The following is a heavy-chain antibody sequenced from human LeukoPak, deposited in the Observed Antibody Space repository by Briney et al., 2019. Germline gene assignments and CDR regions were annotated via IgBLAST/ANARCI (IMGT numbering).Heavy chain of an antibody. CDR2: VHHSGST. V-gene: IGHV4-38-2*02. CDR1: GYSMDGGYH. Sequence: SETLSLTCSVSGYSMDGGYHWGWVRQPPGKGLEWIASVHHSGSTYYNPSLKSRLAISADTSKNQFSLKLDSVTAADTAVYYCARVNFNPDYWGQGTLVTVSS. D-gene: IGHD1-14*01. J-gene: IGHJ4*02. CDR3: ARVNFNPDY.